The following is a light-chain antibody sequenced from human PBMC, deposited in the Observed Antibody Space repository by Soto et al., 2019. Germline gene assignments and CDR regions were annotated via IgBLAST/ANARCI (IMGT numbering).Light chain of an antibody. CDR1: SSDVGAYNY. V-gene: IGLV2-14*01. J-gene: IGLJ1*01. CDR3: SSYTSSSTRV. CDR2: EVS. Sequence: QSALTQPASVSGSPGQSITISCTGTSSDVGAYNYVSWYQQHPGKAPKLMIYEVSNRPSGLSNRFSGSKSGNTASLIISGLQAEDEADYYCSSYTSSSTRVFGTWTKLTVL.